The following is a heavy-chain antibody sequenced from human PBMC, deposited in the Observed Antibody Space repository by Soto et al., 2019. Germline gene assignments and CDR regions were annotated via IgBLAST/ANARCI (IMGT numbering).Heavy chain of an antibody. V-gene: IGHV3-33*01. D-gene: IGHD2-15*01. Sequence: GGSLRLSCAASGFTFSSYGMHWVRQAPGKGLEWVAVIWYDGSNKYYADSVKGRFTISRDNSKNTLYLQMNSLRAEDTAVYYCARGCSGGSCYVTYWGQGTLVTVSS. CDR1: GFTFSSYG. CDR3: ARGCSGGSCYVTY. J-gene: IGHJ4*02. CDR2: IWYDGSNK.